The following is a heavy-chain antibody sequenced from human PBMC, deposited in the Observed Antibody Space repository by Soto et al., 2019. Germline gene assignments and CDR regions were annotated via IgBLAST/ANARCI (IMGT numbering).Heavy chain of an antibody. Sequence: QVQLVESGGGVVQPGGSLRLSCAASGFTFSTYGMHWVRQAPGKGLEWVAVISYDGSNKYYADSVKGRFTISRDNSKNTLYLQMNSLRAEDTAVYYCAKEFDGASWFDPWGQGTLVTVSS. CDR2: ISYDGSNK. CDR1: GFTFSTYG. J-gene: IGHJ5*02. V-gene: IGHV3-30*18. CDR3: AKEFDGASWFDP. D-gene: IGHD3-10*01.